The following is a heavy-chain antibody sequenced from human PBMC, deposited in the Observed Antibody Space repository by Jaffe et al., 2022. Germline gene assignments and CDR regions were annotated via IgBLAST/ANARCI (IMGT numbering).Heavy chain of an antibody. D-gene: IGHD5-12*01. CDR2: IYHSGST. CDR1: GYSISSGYY. CDR3: ARGNIRDGYNPYFDY. V-gene: IGHV4-38-2*01. Sequence: QVQLQESGPGLVKPSETLSLTCAVSGYSISSGYYWGWIRQPPGKGLEWIGSIYHSGSTYYNPSLKSRVTISVDTSKNQFSLKLSSVTAADTAVYYCARGNIRDGYNPYFDYWGQGTLVTVSS. J-gene: IGHJ4*02.